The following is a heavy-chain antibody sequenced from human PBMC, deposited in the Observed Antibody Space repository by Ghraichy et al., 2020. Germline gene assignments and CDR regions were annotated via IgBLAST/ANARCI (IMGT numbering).Heavy chain of an antibody. D-gene: IGHD6-19*01. Sequence: GESLNISCAASGFTFSSYAMSWVRQSPGKRLEWVSAITGNGEITFYADSVKGRFTISRDTSKNMLYMLMSSLRAEDTAVYYCAKVNRYSSAWYGGRAIDAFDIWGQGTMVTVSS. CDR2: ITGNGEIT. CDR1: GFTFSSYA. V-gene: IGHV3-23*01. J-gene: IGHJ3*02. CDR3: AKVNRYSSAWYGGRAIDAFDI.